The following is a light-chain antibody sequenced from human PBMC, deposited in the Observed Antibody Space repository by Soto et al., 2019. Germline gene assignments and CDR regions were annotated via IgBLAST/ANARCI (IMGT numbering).Light chain of an antibody. V-gene: IGLV3-21*04. CDR1: NIGSES. CDR3: HVWDRSGDHVV. J-gene: IGLJ2*01. CDR2: YDS. Sequence: SYELTQPPSVSVAPGQTARITCGGNNIGSESVHWYQQKPGQAPLLVISYDSDRPAGIPERFSGSKSGNTATLTINRVEEVDEADYYCHVWDRSGDHVVFGGGTKLTVL.